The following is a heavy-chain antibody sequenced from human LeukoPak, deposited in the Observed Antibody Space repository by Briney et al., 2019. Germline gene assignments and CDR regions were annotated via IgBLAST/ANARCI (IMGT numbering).Heavy chain of an antibody. V-gene: IGHV4-39*07. J-gene: IGHJ4*02. CDR1: GGSISSSSYY. Sequence: SETVSLTCTVSGGSISSSSYYCGWIRQPPGKGLEWIGSIYYSGSTYYNPSLKSRVTISVDTSKNQFSLKLSSVTAADTAVYYCARGANYYDSSGYSHPHFDYWGQGTLVTVSS. D-gene: IGHD3-22*01. CDR3: ARGANYYDSSGYSHPHFDY. CDR2: IYYSGST.